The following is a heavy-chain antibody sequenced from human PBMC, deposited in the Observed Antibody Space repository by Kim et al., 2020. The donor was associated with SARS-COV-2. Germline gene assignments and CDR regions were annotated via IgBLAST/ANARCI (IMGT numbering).Heavy chain of an antibody. D-gene: IGHD2-2*01. CDR2: FCYSGPT. J-gene: IGHJ4*02. CDR3: ARHRYCPSTSCWGGVDY. Sequence: SETLSLTCSVSGGSITNTNYYWGWIRQPPGKGLEWIGSFCYSGPTYSTPSLKSRVTISIDTSKNQFSLQLNSVTASDTAVYYCARHRYCPSTSCWGGVDYWGQGTLVTVSS. CDR1: GGSITNTNYY. V-gene: IGHV4-39*01.